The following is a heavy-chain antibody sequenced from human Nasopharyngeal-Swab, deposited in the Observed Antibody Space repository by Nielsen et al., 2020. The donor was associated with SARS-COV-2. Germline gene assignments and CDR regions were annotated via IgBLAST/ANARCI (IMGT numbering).Heavy chain of an antibody. CDR2: IYYSGST. Sequence: SETLSLTCTVSGGSISSGDYYWSWIRQPPGKGLEWIGYIYYSGSTYYNPSLKSRVTISVDTSKNQFSLKLSSVTAADTAVYYCARDYMSPGRLTGYYVERLDAFDIWGQGTMVTVSS. J-gene: IGHJ3*02. V-gene: IGHV4-30-4*01. D-gene: IGHD3-9*01. CDR3: ARDYMSPGRLTGYYVERLDAFDI. CDR1: GGSISSGDYY.